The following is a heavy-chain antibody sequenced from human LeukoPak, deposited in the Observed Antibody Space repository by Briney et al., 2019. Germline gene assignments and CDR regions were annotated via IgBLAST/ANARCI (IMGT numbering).Heavy chain of an antibody. CDR1: GFTFSDHH. J-gene: IGHJ6*02. CDR3: ARRKVVSAYYYGMDV. D-gene: IGHD2-2*01. V-gene: IGHV3-66*01. CDR2: IYTGGTT. Sequence: GGSLRLSCAGSGFTFSDHHMDWVRQAPGKGLEWVSVIYTGGTTHYADSVKGRFTISRDNAKNTLYLQMNSLRAEDTAVYYCARRKVVSAYYYGMDVWGQGTTVTVSS.